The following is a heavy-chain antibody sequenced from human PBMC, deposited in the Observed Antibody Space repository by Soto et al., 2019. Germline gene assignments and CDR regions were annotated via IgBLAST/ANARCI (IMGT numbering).Heavy chain of an antibody. D-gene: IGHD3-9*01. V-gene: IGHV1-18*01. Sequence: ASAKVSCKASGYTFTSCGISWVRQAPGQGLEWMGWISAYNGNTNYAQKLQGRVTMTTDTSTSTAYMELRSLRSDDTAVYYCAREGDYDILTGYYIIHYYYGMDVWGQGTTVTVSS. CDR1: GYTFTSCG. CDR3: AREGDYDILTGYYIIHYYYGMDV. CDR2: ISAYNGNT. J-gene: IGHJ6*02.